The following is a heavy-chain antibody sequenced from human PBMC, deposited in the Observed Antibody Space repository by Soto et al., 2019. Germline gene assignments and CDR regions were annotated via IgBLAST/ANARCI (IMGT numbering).Heavy chain of an antibody. CDR1: GFTFSSYS. CDR3: ATRRYGMDV. V-gene: IGHV3-48*02. CDR2: ISSSSSTI. J-gene: IGHJ6*02. Sequence: GSLRLSCAASGFTFSSYSMNWVRQAPGKGLEWVSYISSSSSTIYYADSVKGRFTISRDNAKNSLYLQMNSRRDEDTAVYYCATRRYGMDVWGQGTTVTVSS.